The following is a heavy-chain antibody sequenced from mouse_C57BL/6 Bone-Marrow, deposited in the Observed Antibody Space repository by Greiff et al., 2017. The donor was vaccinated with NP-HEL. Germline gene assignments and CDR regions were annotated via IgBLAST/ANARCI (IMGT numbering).Heavy chain of an antibody. D-gene: IGHD1-1*01. CDR2: IDPENGDT. Sequence: EVKLQESGAELVRPGASVKLSCTASGFNIKDDYMHWVKQRPEQGLAWIGWIDPENGDTEYASKFQGKATITADTSSNTAYLQLSSLTSEDTAVYYCTTGLLRRRWFAYWGQGTLVTVSA. CDR3: TTGLLRRRWFAY. J-gene: IGHJ3*01. CDR1: GFNIKDDY. V-gene: IGHV14-4*01.